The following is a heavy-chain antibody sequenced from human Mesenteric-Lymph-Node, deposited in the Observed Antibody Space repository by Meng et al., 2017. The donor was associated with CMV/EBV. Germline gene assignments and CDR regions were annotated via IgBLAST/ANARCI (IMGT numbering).Heavy chain of an antibody. CDR2: IPYDGSSV. J-gene: IGHJ6*02. CDR1: GFTFRDYL. V-gene: IGHV3-30*02. CDR3: AKDLTAITLILVSSRPTYGIDV. Sequence: GGSLRLSCAASGFTFRDYLMHWVRQAPGKGLEWVAFIPYDGSSVYYADSVKGRFSISRDNSKNTVSLQMNSLRAEDTAVYYCAKDLTAITLILVSSRPTYGIDVWGQGTTVTVSS. D-gene: IGHD3-22*01.